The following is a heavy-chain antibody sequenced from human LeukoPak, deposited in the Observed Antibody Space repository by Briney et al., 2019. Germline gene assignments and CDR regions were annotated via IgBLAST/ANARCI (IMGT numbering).Heavy chain of an antibody. J-gene: IGHJ4*02. CDR3: ARETSAYYDFWSGYYDPRGYFDD. V-gene: IGHV4-39*06. Sequence: SETLSLTCTVSGGSISSSSSYWGWLRQPPGKGLEWLGSIYYSGSNYYNPSLKSRVTISVHTSKKQFPLKLSSGTAADTAVYYCARETSAYYDFWSGYYDPRGYFDDWGQGTLVTVSS. CDR2: IYYSGSN. D-gene: IGHD3-3*01. CDR1: GGSISSSSSY.